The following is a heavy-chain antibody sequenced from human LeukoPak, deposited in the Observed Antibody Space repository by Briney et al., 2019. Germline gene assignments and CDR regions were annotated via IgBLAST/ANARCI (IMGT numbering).Heavy chain of an antibody. J-gene: IGHJ4*02. V-gene: IGHV1-46*01. CDR3: ARANGYSSGWYNFDY. CDR1: GYTFTSYY. CDR2: INPSGGST. Sequence: ASVKVSCKASGYTFTSYYTHWVRQAPGQGLEWMGIINPSGGSTSYAQEFQGRVTMTRDTSTSTVYMELSSLRSEDTAVYYCARANGYSSGWYNFDYWGQGTLVTVSS. D-gene: IGHD6-19*01.